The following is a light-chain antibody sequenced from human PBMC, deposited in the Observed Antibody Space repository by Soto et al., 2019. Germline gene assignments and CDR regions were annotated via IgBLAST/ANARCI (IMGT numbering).Light chain of an antibody. J-gene: IGKJ1*01. CDR2: GAS. CDR1: QSVSNNY. V-gene: IGKV3-20*01. Sequence: ETVLNQSPGTLSLSPGERDTLSCRASQSVSNNYLAWYQQKPGQAPRLLIYGASNRATGIPDRFSGSGSGTDFTLTISRLEPEDFAVYYCQQYRTCRQGTKV. CDR3: QQYRT.